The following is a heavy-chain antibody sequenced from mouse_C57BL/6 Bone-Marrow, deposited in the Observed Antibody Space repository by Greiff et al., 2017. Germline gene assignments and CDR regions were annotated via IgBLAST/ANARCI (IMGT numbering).Heavy chain of an antibody. J-gene: IGHJ1*03. D-gene: IGHD2-1*01. Sequence: DVKLQESGPGLVKPSQSLSLTCSVTGYSITSGYYWNWIRQFPGNKLEWMGYISYDGSNNYNPSLKNRISITRDTSKNQFFLKLNSVTTEDTATYYCAYLLWYFDVWGTGTTVTVSS. CDR3: AYLLWYFDV. CDR2: ISYDGSN. V-gene: IGHV3-6*01. CDR1: GYSITSGYY.